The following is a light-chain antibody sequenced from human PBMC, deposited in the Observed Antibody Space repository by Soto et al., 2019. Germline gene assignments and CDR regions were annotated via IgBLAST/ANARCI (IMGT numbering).Light chain of an antibody. J-gene: IGKJ4*01. V-gene: IGKV3-20*01. CDR3: QQYGSSPLT. Sequence: ESVVTQSAGSLSLPPGERSTLSCGASVSGGRSFLGGYQQKAGQAPRVLIYAASSRATAIPDRFSGSGSGTDFTLTITRLEPEELAVYYCQQYGSSPLTFGGGTTVDIK. CDR1: VSGGRSF. CDR2: AAS.